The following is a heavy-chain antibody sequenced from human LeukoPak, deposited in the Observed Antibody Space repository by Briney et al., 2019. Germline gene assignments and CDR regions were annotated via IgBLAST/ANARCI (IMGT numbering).Heavy chain of an antibody. D-gene: IGHD6-19*01. CDR3: ARNQIPGYSSGWYRNWFDP. CDR1: GLTFSSYE. V-gene: IGHV3-48*03. Sequence: GGSLRLSCAASGLTFSSYEMNWVRQAPGKGLEWVSYISSSGSTIYYADSVKGRFTISRDNAKNSLYLQMNSLRAEDTAVYYCARNQIPGYSSGWYRNWFDPWGQGTLVTVSS. CDR2: ISSSGSTI. J-gene: IGHJ5*02.